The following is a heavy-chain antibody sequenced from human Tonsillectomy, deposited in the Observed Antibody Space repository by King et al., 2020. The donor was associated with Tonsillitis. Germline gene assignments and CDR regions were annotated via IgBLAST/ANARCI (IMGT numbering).Heavy chain of an antibody. CDR2: IKQDGSEK. CDR1: GFTFSSYW. V-gene: IGHV3-7*01. D-gene: IGHD2-15*01. CDR3: ARVRCSGGSCYPSDAFDI. J-gene: IGHJ3*02. Sequence: VQLVESGGGLVQPGGSLRLSCAASGFTFSSYWMSWVRQAPGKGLEWVANIKQDGSEKYYVDSVKGRFTISRDNAKNSLYLQMNSLRAGDTAVYYCARVRCSGGSCYPSDAFDIWGQGTMVTVSS.